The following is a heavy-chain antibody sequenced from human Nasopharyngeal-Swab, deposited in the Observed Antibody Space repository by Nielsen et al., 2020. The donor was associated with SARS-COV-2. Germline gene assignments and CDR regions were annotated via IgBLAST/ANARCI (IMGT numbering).Heavy chain of an antibody. D-gene: IGHD4-17*01. CDR2: INHSGST. V-gene: IGHV4-34*01. J-gene: IGHJ4*02. CDR3: ARGKAVTYDY. CDR1: GGSFSGYY. Sequence: SETLSLTCTVYGGSFSGYYWSWIRQPPGKGLEWIGEINHSGSTNYNPSLKSRVTISVDSSKNQFSLKLSSVTAADTAVYYCARGKAVTYDYWGQGTLVTVSS.